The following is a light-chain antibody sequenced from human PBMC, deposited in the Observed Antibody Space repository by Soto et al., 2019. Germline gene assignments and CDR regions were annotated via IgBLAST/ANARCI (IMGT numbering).Light chain of an antibody. Sequence: EIVLTQSPATLSLSPGERATLSCRASQRVSSYLAWYQQKPGQAPRLLIYDASNRATGIPARFSGSGSGTHFALTISVLEHEDFEVYYCQQRSNWPLTFGGRTKVESK. CDR3: QQRSNWPLT. J-gene: IGKJ4*01. V-gene: IGKV3-11*01. CDR1: QRVSSY. CDR2: DAS.